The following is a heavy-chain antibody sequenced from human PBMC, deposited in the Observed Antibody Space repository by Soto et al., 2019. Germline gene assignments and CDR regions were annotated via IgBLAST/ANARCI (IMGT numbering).Heavy chain of an antibody. D-gene: IGHD1-7*01. Sequence: PGGSLRLSCAASGFTFDDYTMHWVRQAPGKGLEWVSLISWDGGSTYYADSVKGRFTISRDNSKNSLYLQMNSLRTEDTALYYCAEDLEITGTRSYYYYGMDVWGQGTTVTVSS. CDR1: GFTFDDYT. J-gene: IGHJ6*02. CDR2: ISWDGGST. CDR3: AEDLEITGTRSYYYYGMDV. V-gene: IGHV3-43*01.